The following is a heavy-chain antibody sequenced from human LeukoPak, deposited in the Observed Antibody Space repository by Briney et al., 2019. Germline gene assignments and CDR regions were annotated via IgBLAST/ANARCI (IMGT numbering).Heavy chain of an antibody. Sequence: PGGSLRLSCAASGFTLSSYAMSWVRQAPGKGLEWVSAISGSGGSTYYADSVKGRFTISRDNSKNTLYLQMNSLRAEDTAVYYCAKDSRYCSSTSCPHETDYYYYYGMDVWGQGTTVTVSS. J-gene: IGHJ6*02. CDR2: ISGSGGST. D-gene: IGHD2-2*01. CDR1: GFTLSSYA. V-gene: IGHV3-23*01. CDR3: AKDSRYCSSTSCPHETDYYYYYGMDV.